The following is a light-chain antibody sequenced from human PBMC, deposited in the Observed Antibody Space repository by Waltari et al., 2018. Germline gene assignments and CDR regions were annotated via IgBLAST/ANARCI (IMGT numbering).Light chain of an antibody. CDR3: QAWDSNTGV. Sequence: SYELTQPPSVSVSPGQTASIPCSGANLGDKFASWYQQKPGQSPVLVIYQDTKRPSGIPERFSGSNSGNSATLTISGTQSMDEADYYCQAWDSNTGVFGGGTKLTVL. CDR1: NLGDKF. V-gene: IGLV3-1*01. CDR2: QDT. J-gene: IGLJ3*02.